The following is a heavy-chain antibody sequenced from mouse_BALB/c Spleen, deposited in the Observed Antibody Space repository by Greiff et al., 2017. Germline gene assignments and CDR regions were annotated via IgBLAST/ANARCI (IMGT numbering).Heavy chain of an antibody. CDR1: GYTFTSYW. CDR3: ARTDKGYPYYAMDY. Sequence: LVESGAELAKPGASVKMSCKASGYTFTSYWMHWVKQRPGQGLEWIGYINPSTGYTEYNQKFKDKATLTADKSSSTAYMQLSSLTSEDSAVYYCARTDKGYPYYAMDYWGQGTSVTVSS. J-gene: IGHJ4*01. CDR2: INPSTGYT. V-gene: IGHV1-7*01. D-gene: IGHD3-3*01.